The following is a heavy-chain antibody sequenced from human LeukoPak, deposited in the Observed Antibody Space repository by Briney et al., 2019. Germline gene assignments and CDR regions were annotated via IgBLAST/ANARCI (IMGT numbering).Heavy chain of an antibody. V-gene: IGHV1-2*02. CDR2: INPNSGGT. D-gene: IGHD1-26*01. CDR1: GYTFTGYY. J-gene: IGHJ3*02. Sequence: GASVKVSCKASGYTFTGYYMHWVRQAPGQGLEWMGWINPNSGGTNYAQKFQGRVTMTRDTSISTAYMELSRLRSDDTAVYYCARRYSGSSYDAFDIWGQGTMVTVSS. CDR3: ARRYSGSSYDAFDI.